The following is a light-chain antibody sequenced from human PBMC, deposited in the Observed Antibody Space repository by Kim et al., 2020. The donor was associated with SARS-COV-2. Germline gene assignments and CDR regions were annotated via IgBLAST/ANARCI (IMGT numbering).Light chain of an antibody. CDR3: QQHGSSPIT. J-gene: IGKJ5*01. CDR2: GAF. CDR1: PRVSS. V-gene: IGKV3-20*01. Sequence: SLAPGERAPLPGRSSPRVSSIAWYQQKPGQAPSLLIYGAFTRATGIPDRFSGSGSGTDFTLTISRLEPEDFAVYFCQQHGSSPITFGQGTRLEIK.